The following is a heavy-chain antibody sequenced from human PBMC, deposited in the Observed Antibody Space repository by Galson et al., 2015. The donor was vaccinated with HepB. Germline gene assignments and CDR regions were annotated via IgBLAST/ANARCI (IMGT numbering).Heavy chain of an antibody. D-gene: IGHD6-19*01. Sequence: SLRLSCAASGFTFSSYGMHWVRQAPGKGLEWVAVISYDGSNKYYADSVKGRFTISRDNSKNTLYLQMNSLRAEDTAVYYCAKGIAVDDYYYMDVWGKGTTVTVSS. CDR2: ISYDGSNK. V-gene: IGHV3-30*18. CDR1: GFTFSSYG. CDR3: AKGIAVDDYYYMDV. J-gene: IGHJ6*03.